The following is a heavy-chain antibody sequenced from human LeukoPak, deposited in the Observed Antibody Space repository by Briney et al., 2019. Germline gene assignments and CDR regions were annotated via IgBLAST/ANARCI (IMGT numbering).Heavy chain of an antibody. D-gene: IGHD6-6*01. Sequence: PGGSLRLSCAASGFTVSSNYMSWVRQAPGKGLEWVSVIYSGGSTYYADSVKGRFTISRDNSKNTLYLQMNSLRAEDTAVYYCACQYSSSSGDWFDPWGQGTLVTVSS. CDR2: IYSGGST. V-gene: IGHV3-66*02. CDR1: GFTVSSNY. J-gene: IGHJ5*02. CDR3: ACQYSSSSGDWFDP.